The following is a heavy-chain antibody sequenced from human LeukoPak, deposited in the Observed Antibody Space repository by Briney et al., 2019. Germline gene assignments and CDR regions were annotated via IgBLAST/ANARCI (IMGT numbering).Heavy chain of an antibody. V-gene: IGHV3-33*06. CDR1: GFTFSSYG. Sequence: GGPLRLSCAASGFTFSSYGMHWVRQAPGKGLEWVAVIWYDGSNKYYADSVKGRFTISRDNSKNTLYLQMNSLRAEDTAVYYCAKDIYYYYYYMDVWGKGTTVTVSS. CDR3: AKDIYYYYYYMDV. J-gene: IGHJ6*03. CDR2: IWYDGSNK.